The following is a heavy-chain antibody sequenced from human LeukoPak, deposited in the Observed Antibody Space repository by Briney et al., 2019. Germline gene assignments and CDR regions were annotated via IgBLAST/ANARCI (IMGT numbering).Heavy chain of an antibody. J-gene: IGHJ6*03. D-gene: IGHD6-6*01. CDR1: GGTFSSYA. CDR3: ARGVWQTLHSAYYYYYMDV. V-gene: IGHV1-69*05. Sequence: ASVKVSCKASGGTFSSYAISWVRQAPGQGLEWMGGIIPIFGTANYAQKFQGRDTITTDESTSTAYMELSSLRSEDTAVYYCARGVWQTLHSAYYYYYMDVWGKGTTVTVSS. CDR2: IIPIFGTA.